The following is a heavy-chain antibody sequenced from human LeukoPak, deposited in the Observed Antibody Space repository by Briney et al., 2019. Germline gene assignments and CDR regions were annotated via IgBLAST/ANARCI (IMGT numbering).Heavy chain of an antibody. CDR3: ARMARPPHASGSYYHYGMDV. CDR2: VSGADGTT. V-gene: IGHV3-13*01. D-gene: IGHD3-10*01. CDR1: GFTFSAYG. J-gene: IGHJ6*02. Sequence: GGSLRLSCAASGFTFSAYGMSWVRQSPRKGLEWVSGVSGADGTTYYPGSVKGRFTISREDAKNSLYLQMNSLRDGDTAVYFCARMARPPHASGSYYHYGMDVWGQGTTVTVSS.